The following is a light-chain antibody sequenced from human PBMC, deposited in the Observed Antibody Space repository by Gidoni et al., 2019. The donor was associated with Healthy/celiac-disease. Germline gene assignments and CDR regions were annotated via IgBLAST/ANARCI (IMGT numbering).Light chain of an antibody. CDR3: SSYSTTTTLCV. Sequence: SALTQPASVSGSPGQSITISCTGIRSDVGDNFVSWYQQHPGKVPKVLIYAVTNRPSGISNRFSGSKSGNTASLTISGLQAEDEGDYYCSSYSTTTTLCVFGTGTKVTVL. CDR2: AVT. J-gene: IGLJ1*01. V-gene: IGLV2-14*01. CDR1: RSDVGDNF.